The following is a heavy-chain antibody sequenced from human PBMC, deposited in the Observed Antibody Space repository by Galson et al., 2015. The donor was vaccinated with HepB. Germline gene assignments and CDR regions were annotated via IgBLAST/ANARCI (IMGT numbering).Heavy chain of an antibody. CDR3: ARGNDYGGNSDGNFDF. V-gene: IGHV1-69*04. Sequence: SVKVSCKASGGTFSSYAISWVRQAPGQGLEWMGRIIPILGIANYAQKFQGRVTITADKSTSTAYMELSSLRSEDTAVYYCARGNDYGGNSDGNFDFWGQGVLVTVSS. D-gene: IGHD4-23*01. J-gene: IGHJ4*02. CDR2: IIPILGIA. CDR1: GGTFSSYA.